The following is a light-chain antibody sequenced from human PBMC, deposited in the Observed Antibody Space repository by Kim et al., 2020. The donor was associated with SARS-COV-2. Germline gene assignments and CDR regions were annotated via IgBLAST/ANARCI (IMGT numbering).Light chain of an antibody. Sequence: SYELTQPPSVSVAPGKTARITCGGNNIGSKSVHWYQQKPGQAPVLVIYYDSDRPSGIPERFSGSNSGNTATLTISRVEAGDEADYYCQVWDSSSEFHVVF. V-gene: IGLV3-21*04. CDR2: YDS. CDR3: QVWDSSSEFHVV. CDR1: NIGSKS. J-gene: IGLJ2*01.